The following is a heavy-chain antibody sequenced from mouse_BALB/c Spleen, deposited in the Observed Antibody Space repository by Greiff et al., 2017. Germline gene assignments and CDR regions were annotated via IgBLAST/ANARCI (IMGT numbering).Heavy chain of an antibody. CDR3: ARCYDDPMDY. J-gene: IGHJ4*01. CDR1: GFTFSSYT. CDR2: ISSGGGNT. Sequence: EVQLMESGGGLVKPGGSLKLSCAASGFTFSSYTMSWVRQTPEKRLEWVATISSGGGNTYYPDSVKGRFTISRDKAKNNLYLQMSSLRSEDTALYYCARCYDDPMDYWGQGTSVTVSS. V-gene: IGHV5-9*03. D-gene: IGHD2-3*01.